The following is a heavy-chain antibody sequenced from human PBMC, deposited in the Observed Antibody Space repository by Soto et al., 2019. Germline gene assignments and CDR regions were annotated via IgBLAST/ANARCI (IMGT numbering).Heavy chain of an antibody. CDR2: IYDSETT. V-gene: IGHV4-30-4*01. J-gene: IGHJ6*02. CDR3: ARDRQSEIVAMLASNGMDV. Sequence: QVQLQESGPGLVKPSQTLSLTCTVSGGSINSDDSYWSWLRQPPGRGLEWIGYIYDSETTYYNPSLKRRVTISVDTSKKQFSLKLNSVTAAATAVYYCARDRQSEIVAMLASNGMDVWGQGTTVIVSS. CDR1: GGSINSDDSY. D-gene: IGHD5-12*01.